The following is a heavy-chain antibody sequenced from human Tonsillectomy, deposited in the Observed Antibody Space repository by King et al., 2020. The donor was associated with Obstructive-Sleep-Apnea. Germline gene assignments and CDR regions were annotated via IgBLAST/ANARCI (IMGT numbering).Heavy chain of an antibody. CDR2: ISYDGSNK. J-gene: IGHJ4*02. D-gene: IGHD5-18*01. CDR3: AKDTRGYSYGDLGRVY. V-gene: IGHV3-30*18. CDR1: GFTFSSYG. Sequence: VQLVESGGGVVQPGRSLRLSCAASGFTFSSYGMHWVRQAPGKGLEWVAVISYDGSNKYYADSVKGRFTISRDNSKNTLYLQMNSLRAEDTAVYYCAKDTRGYSYGDLGRVYWGQGTLVTVSS.